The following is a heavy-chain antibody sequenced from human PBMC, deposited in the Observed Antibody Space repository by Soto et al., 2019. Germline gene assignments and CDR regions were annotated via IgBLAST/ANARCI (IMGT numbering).Heavy chain of an antibody. CDR1: GFTFSSYA. V-gene: IGHV3-23*01. CDR3: AKVYDCSSTSCLAYYYYYGMDV. J-gene: IGHJ6*02. D-gene: IGHD2-2*01. CDR2: ISGRGGST. Sequence: GGSLRLSCAASGFTFSSYAMSWVRQAPGKGLEWVSAISGRGGSTYYADSVKGRFTISRDNSKNTLYLQMNSLRAEDTAVYYCAKVYDCSSTSCLAYYYYYGMDVWGQGTTVTVSS.